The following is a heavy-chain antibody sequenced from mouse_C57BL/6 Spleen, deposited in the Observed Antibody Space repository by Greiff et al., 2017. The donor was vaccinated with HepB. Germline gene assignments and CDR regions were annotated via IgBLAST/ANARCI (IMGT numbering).Heavy chain of an antibody. V-gene: IGHV3-6*01. CDR1: GYSITSGYY. CDR2: ISYDGSN. CDR3: ARGGDYDDGYYFDY. J-gene: IGHJ2*01. D-gene: IGHD2-4*01. Sequence: EVKLMESGPGLVKPSQSLSLTCSVTGYSITSGYYWNWIRQFPGNKLEWMGYISYDGSNNYNPSLKNRISITRDTSKNQFFLKLNSVTTEDTATYYCARGGDYDDGYYFDYWGQGTTLTVSS.